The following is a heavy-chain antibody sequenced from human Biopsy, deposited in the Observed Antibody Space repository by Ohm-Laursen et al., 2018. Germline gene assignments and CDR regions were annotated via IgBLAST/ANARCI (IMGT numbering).Heavy chain of an antibody. CDR2: IYSSGST. CDR3: ARWTPEYDSSRYYLDAFDI. D-gene: IGHD3-22*01. Sequence: GTLSLTCTVSGGSVSSGLHYWSWIRQPAGKGLEWIGRIYSSGSTNYNPSLKSRVTLSMDTSKRQFSLKLSFVTAADTAVYYCARWTPEYDSSRYYLDAFDIWGQGTKVTVSS. V-gene: IGHV4-61*10. CDR1: GGSVSSGLHY. J-gene: IGHJ3*02.